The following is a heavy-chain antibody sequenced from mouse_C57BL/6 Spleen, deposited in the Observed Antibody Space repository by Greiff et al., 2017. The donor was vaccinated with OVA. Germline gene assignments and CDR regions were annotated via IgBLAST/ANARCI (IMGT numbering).Heavy chain of an antibody. Sequence: EVHLVESGPELVKPGASVKISCKASGYSFTGYYMNWVKQSPEKSLEWIGEINPSTGGTTYNQKFKAKATLTVDKSSSTAYMQLKSLTSEDSAVYYCARDYSNYRFAYWGQGTLVTVSA. CDR2: INPSTGGT. CDR1: GYSFTGYY. D-gene: IGHD2-5*01. V-gene: IGHV1-42*01. J-gene: IGHJ3*01. CDR3: ARDYSNYRFAY.